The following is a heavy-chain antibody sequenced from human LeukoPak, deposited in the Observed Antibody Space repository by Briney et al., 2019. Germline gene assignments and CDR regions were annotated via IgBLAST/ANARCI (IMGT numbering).Heavy chain of an antibody. V-gene: IGHV1-18*01. Sequence: GASVKVSCKASGYTFTSYGISWVRQAPGQEWMGWISAYNGNTNYAQRLQGRVTMTTDTSTSTVYMELRSLRSDDTAVYYCARDKNWKPDYWGQGTLVTVSS. CDR2: ISAYNGNT. CDR3: ARDKNWKPDY. D-gene: IGHD1-1*01. J-gene: IGHJ4*02. CDR1: GYTFTSYG.